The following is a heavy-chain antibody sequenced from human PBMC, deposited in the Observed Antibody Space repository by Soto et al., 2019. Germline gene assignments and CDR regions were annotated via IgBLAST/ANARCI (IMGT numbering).Heavy chain of an antibody. D-gene: IGHD3-10*01. CDR2: ISWTSGSI. J-gene: IGHJ3*02. Sequence: EVQLVESGGGLVQPGRSLRLSCAASGFTFDDYAMHWVRQAPGKGLEWVSGISWTSGSIGYADSVKGRFTISRDNAKNSLYLLMNSLRAEDTALYYCAKDPRWRFGELNAAFDIWGQGTMVTVSS. V-gene: IGHV3-9*01. CDR3: AKDPRWRFGELNAAFDI. CDR1: GFTFDDYA.